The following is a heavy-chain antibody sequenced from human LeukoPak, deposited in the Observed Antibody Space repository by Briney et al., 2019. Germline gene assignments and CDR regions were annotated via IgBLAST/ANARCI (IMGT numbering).Heavy chain of an antibody. J-gene: IGHJ3*02. D-gene: IGHD6-13*01. V-gene: IGHV3-7*03. CDR3: AKEYSSSWYSPDAFDI. CDR1: GFTFTKYW. Sequence: GGSLRLSCAASGFTFTKYWMTWVRQAPGKGLEWVGNIKQDGSDKNYMDSVKGRFTISRDNTKNSVYLQMSSLRAENTAVYYCAKEYSSSWYSPDAFDIWGQGTMVTVSS. CDR2: IKQDGSDK.